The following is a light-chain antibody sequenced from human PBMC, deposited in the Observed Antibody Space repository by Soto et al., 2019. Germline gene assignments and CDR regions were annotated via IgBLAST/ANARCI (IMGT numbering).Light chain of an antibody. CDR1: QSVSSSY. J-gene: IGKJ5*01. CDR3: QQFGSSPPRIT. Sequence: EFVLTQSPGTLSLSPVERATLSFRASQSVSSSYIAWYQQKPGQAPRLLIYGPSSRATGIPDRFSGSGSGTDFTLTISRLEPEDFAVYYCQQFGSSPPRITFGQGTRLEIK. V-gene: IGKV3-20*01. CDR2: GPS.